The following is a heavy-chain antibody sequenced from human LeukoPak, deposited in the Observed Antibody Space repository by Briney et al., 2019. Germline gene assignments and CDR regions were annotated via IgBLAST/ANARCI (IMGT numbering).Heavy chain of an antibody. CDR1: GYSFTSYW. J-gene: IGHJ4*02. V-gene: IGHV5-51*01. CDR2: IYPGDSDT. Sequence: GESLKISCQGSGYSFTSYWIGWVRQMPGKGLEWMGIIYPGDSDTRYSPSFQGQVTISADKSISTAYLQWSSLKASDTAMYYCARENYYDSSGYYALLDYWGQGTLVTVSS. CDR3: ARENYYDSSGYYALLDY. D-gene: IGHD3-22*01.